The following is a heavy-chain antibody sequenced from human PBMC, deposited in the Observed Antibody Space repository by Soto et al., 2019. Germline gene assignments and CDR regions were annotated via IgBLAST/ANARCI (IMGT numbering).Heavy chain of an antibody. Sequence: GGSLRLSCAASGFTFSSYAMHWVRQAPGKGLEWVAVISYDGSNKYYADSVKGRFTISRDNSKNTLYLQMNSLRAEDTAVYYCARDRSQQRGHHDVFDIWGQGTTVPVSS. J-gene: IGHJ3*02. CDR3: ARDRSQQRGHHDVFDI. V-gene: IGHV3-30-3*01. CDR2: ISYDGSNK. D-gene: IGHD6-13*01. CDR1: GFTFSSYA.